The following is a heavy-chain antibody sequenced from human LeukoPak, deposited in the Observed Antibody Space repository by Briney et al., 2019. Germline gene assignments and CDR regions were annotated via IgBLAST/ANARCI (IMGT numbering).Heavy chain of an antibody. J-gene: IGHJ4*02. D-gene: IGHD4-17*01. CDR2: IEQDGSEK. CDR3: ASTYGDRYYFDY. V-gene: IGHV3-7*02. Sequence: RGSLRLSCAASGFTFSSYWMRWVRQAPGKGLEWVANIEQDGSEKYYVDSVKGRFTISRDNAKTSLYLQMNRLRAEDTAVYYCASTYGDRYYFDYWGQGTLVTVSS. CDR1: GFTFSSYW.